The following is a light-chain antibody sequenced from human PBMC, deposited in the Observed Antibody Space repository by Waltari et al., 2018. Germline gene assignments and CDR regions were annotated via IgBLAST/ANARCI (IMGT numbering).Light chain of an antibody. Sequence: SVHWCQQRPGQAPVSVIYYDTDRSSGIPDRFSGSHSGDTATLIISRVEAGDEADYYCQVWDSSRHHVIFGGGTRLTVL. J-gene: IGLJ2*01. CDR3: QVWDSSRHHVI. CDR2: YDT. V-gene: IGLV3-21*04. CDR1: S.